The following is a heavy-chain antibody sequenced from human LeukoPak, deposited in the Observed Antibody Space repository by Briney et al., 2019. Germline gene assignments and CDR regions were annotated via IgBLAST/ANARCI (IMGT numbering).Heavy chain of an antibody. Sequence: ASVKVSCKASGYTFAGYYMHWVRQAPGQGLEWMGRINPNSGGTNYAQRFQGRVTMTRDKSTNTAYMELNRLTFDDTAVYYCAKLSGDYGVYKGCWGQGTLVTVSS. CDR3: AKLSGDYGVYKGC. CDR1: GYTFAGYY. CDR2: INPNSGGT. D-gene: IGHD4/OR15-4a*01. J-gene: IGHJ4*02. V-gene: IGHV1-2*06.